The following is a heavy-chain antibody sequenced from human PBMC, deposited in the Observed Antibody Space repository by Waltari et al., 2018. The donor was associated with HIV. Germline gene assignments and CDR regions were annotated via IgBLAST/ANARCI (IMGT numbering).Heavy chain of an antibody. Sequence: QLQLQESGPGLVKPSETLSLTCAVSGGSVRSSSYFRGWLRQPPGKGLEWVGRIYYTGRAYYNPSLKSRVTISVDTSKNQFSLKVTSVTAADTAVYYCARHALRVGAAYWNFDLWGRGTLVTVSS. D-gene: IGHD1-26*01. CDR3: ARHALRVGAAYWNFDL. V-gene: IGHV4-39*01. J-gene: IGHJ2*01. CDR1: GGSVRSSSYF. CDR2: IYYTGRA.